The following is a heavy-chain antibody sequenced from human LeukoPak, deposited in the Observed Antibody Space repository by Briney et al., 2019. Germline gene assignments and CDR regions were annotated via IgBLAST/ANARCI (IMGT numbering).Heavy chain of an antibody. CDR2: IYYSGSI. D-gene: IGHD2-15*01. Sequence: PSETLSLTCTVSGGSISSGDYYWSWIRQPPGKGLEWIGYIYYSGSIYYNPSLKSRVTISVDTSKNQFSLKLSSVTAADTAVYYCAREGYCSGGSCYSSAFDIWGQGTMVTVSS. J-gene: IGHJ3*02. CDR3: AREGYCSGGSCYSSAFDI. CDR1: GGSISSGDYY. V-gene: IGHV4-30-4*01.